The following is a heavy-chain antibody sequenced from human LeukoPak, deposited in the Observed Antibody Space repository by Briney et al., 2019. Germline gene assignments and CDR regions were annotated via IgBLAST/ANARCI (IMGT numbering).Heavy chain of an antibody. D-gene: IGHD1-26*01. CDR2: ISASGVMT. CDR1: GFTFTNYA. Sequence: PGGSLRLSCAASGFTFTNYAMTWVRQAPGKGLEWVSSISASGVMTYYADSVKGRFTVSRDNSKNSLYLQMSSLTAADTAVYHCAKDRSIGTYYTFDHWGQGTLVTVSS. J-gene: IGHJ4*02. V-gene: IGHV3-23*01. CDR3: AKDRSIGTYYTFDH.